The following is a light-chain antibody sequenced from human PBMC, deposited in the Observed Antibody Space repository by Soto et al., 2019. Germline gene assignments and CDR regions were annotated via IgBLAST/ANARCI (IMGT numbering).Light chain of an antibody. V-gene: IGKV1-39*01. J-gene: IGKJ4*01. Sequence: DIQMTQSPSSLSASVGDRVTITCRASQSIIRSLNWYHQKPGKAPQLLIYDASSLQSGVPSRFSGSGSGTDFTLTISSLQFEDFATYYCQQSYSTPTFGGGTKVEIK. CDR1: QSIIRS. CDR3: QQSYSTPT. CDR2: DAS.